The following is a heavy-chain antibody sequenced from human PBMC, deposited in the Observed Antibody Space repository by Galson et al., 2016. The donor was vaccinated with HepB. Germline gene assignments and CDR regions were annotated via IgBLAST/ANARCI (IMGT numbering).Heavy chain of an antibody. CDR1: GFTFTTSA. CDR3: AAASGSVALDYYGMDV. CDR2: IVVGSANT. V-gene: IGHV1-58*01. J-gene: IGHJ6*02. Sequence: SVKVSCKASGFTFTTSAVQWVRQARGQRLEWIGWIVVGSANTNYAQKFQERVTITRDMSTSTAYMELSSLRSEDTAVYYCAAASGSVALDYYGMDVWGQGTTVTVSS. D-gene: IGHD6-19*01.